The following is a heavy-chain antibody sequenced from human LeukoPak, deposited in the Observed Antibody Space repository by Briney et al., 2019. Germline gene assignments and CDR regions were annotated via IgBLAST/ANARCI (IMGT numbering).Heavy chain of an antibody. J-gene: IGHJ6*03. Sequence: GGSLRLSCAASGFTFSSYSMNWVRQAPGKGLEWVSSISSSSSYIYYADSVKGRFTISRDNAKNSLYLQMNSLRAEDTAVYYCARDLEDRDSSGYYSLGGGYMDVWGKGTTVTVSS. CDR2: ISSSSSYI. CDR1: GFTFSSYS. D-gene: IGHD3-22*01. CDR3: ARDLEDRDSSGYYSLGGGYMDV. V-gene: IGHV3-21*01.